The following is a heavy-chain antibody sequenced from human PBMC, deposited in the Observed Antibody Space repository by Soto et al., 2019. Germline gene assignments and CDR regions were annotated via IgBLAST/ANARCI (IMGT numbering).Heavy chain of an antibody. D-gene: IGHD2-15*01. Sequence: GASVKVSCKASGYTLNTYYMHWVRQAPGQGPEWMGIINPRGGGTTYAQNFQDRLTMTSDTSSSTVYMELSRLRSEDTAVYYCARGGGFSPYYYNLDVWG. CDR1: GYTLNTYY. CDR3: ARGGGFSPYYYNLDV. CDR2: INPRGGGT. V-gene: IGHV1-46*02. J-gene: IGHJ6*02.